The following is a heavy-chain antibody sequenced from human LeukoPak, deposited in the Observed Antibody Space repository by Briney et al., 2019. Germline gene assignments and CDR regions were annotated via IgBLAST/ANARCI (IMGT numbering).Heavy chain of an antibody. CDR2: ISYTGTT. D-gene: IGHD6-19*01. CDR1: GGSISSSTYY. V-gene: IGHV4-39*01. CDR3: ARQKGGVAGLKYYFDY. J-gene: IGHJ4*02. Sequence: SETLSLTCTASGGSISSSTYYWGWLRQSQGKGLESIGSISYTGTTYYKSSLKSRVTISVDTSKNQFPLNQSSVTAADTAVYYCARQKGGVAGLKYYFDYWGQGTLVTVSS.